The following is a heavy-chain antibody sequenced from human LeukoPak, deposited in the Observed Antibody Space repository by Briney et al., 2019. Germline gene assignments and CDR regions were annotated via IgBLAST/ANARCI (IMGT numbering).Heavy chain of an antibody. CDR3: ASPVGSGYYYGAFDI. V-gene: IGHV4-59*06. D-gene: IGHD3-22*01. Sequence: PSETLSLTCTVSGGSISSYYWSWIRQPPGKGLEWIGYIYYSGSTYYNPSLKSRVTISVDTSKNQFSLKLSSVTAADTAVYYCASPVGSGYYYGAFDIWGQGTMVTVSS. J-gene: IGHJ3*02. CDR1: GGSISSYY. CDR2: IYYSGST.